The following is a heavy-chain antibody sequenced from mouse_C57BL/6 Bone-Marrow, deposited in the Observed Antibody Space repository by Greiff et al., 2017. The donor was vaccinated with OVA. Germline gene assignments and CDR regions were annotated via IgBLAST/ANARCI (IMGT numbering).Heavy chain of an antibody. D-gene: IGHD2-5*01. J-gene: IGHJ3*01. CDR1: GFTFSSYG. CDR3: ARLYSNYVGWFAY. Sequence: EVKVVESGGDLVKPGGSLKLSCAASGFTFSSYGMSWVRQTPDKRLEWVATISSGGSYTYYPDSVKGRFTISRDNAKNTLYLQMCSLKSEDTAMYYCARLYSNYVGWFAYWGQGTLVTVSA. CDR2: ISSGGSYT. V-gene: IGHV5-6*01.